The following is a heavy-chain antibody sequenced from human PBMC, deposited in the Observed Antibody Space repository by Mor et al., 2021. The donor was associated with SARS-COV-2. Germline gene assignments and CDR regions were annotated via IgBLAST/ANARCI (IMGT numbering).Heavy chain of an antibody. CDR2: ITDIRHSYTT. Sequence: VGRITDIRHSYTTEYAAPVKGRFTISRDESKNSLYLQMNSLKTEDTAVYYCARRFLRGYDFYDYWGQGALVTVSS. D-gene: IGHD5-12*01. J-gene: IGHJ4*02. CDR3: ARRFLRGYDFYDY. V-gene: IGHV3-72*01.